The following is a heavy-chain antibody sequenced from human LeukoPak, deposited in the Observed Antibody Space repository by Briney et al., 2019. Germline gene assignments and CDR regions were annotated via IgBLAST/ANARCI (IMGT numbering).Heavy chain of an antibody. CDR3: AKAPGVHGWFDP. D-gene: IGHD1-14*01. CDR1: GFTFSSYA. Sequence: GGSLRLSCAASGFTFSSYAMNWVRQAPGKGLEWVSAISGSGGSTYYADSVKGRFTISRDNSKNTLYLQMNSLRAEDTAVYYCAKAPGVHGWFDPWGQGTLVTVSS. CDR2: ISGSGGST. V-gene: IGHV3-23*01. J-gene: IGHJ5*02.